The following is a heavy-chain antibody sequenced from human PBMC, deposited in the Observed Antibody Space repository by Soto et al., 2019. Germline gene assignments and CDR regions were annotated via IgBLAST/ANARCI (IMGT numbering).Heavy chain of an antibody. V-gene: IGHV4-34*01. CDR1: GGSFSGYY. CDR2: VNHSGST. Sequence: QVQLQQWGAGLLKPSETLSLTCAVYGGSFSGYYWSWIRQPPGKGLEWIGEVNHSGSTNYNPSLKSRVTISVDTSKSQFSLKLSSMTAAYTAVYYCASRHGDRPLTYYFAYGGQGTLVTVSS. J-gene: IGHJ4*02. CDR3: ASRHGDRPLTYYFAY. D-gene: IGHD4-17*01.